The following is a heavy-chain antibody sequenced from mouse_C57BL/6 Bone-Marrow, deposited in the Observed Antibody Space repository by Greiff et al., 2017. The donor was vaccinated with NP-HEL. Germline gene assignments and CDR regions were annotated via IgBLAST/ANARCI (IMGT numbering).Heavy chain of an antibody. V-gene: IGHV1-64*01. CDR1: GYTFTSYW. Sequence: VQLQQPGAELVKPGASVKLSCKASGYTFTSYWMHWVKQRPGQGLEWIGMIHPNSGSTNYNEKLKSKATLTVDKSSSTAYMQLSSLTSEDSAVYYCARRGEYYAMDYWGQGTSVTVSS. CDR2: IHPNSGST. J-gene: IGHJ4*01. CDR3: ARRGEYYAMDY.